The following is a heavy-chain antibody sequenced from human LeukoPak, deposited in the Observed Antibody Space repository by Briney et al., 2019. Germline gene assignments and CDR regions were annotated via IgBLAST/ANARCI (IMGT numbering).Heavy chain of an antibody. D-gene: IGHD1-1*01. CDR1: GYTFTKYY. CDR3: ARSWNDTFDI. CDR2: MNPNSGNT. J-gene: IGHJ3*02. V-gene: IGHV1-8*01. Sequence: APVKVSCKASGYTFTKYYVHWVRQATGQGLEWMGWMNPNSGNTGYAQKFQGRVTMTRNTSISTAYMELSSLRSDDTAVYYCARSWNDTFDIWGQGTMVTVSS.